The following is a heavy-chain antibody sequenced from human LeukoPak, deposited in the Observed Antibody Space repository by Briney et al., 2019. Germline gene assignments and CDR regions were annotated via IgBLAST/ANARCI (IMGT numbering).Heavy chain of an antibody. CDR2: INHSGST. V-gene: IGHV4-34*01. D-gene: IGHD3-22*01. CDR1: GGSFSGYY. J-gene: IGHJ2*01. Sequence: KPSETLSLTCAVYGGSFSGYYWSWIRQPPGKGLEWIGEINHSGSTNYNPSLKSRVTISVDTSKNQFSLRLSSVTAADTAVYYCARAPTSYYYDNSGHGFFDLWGRGTLVTVSS. CDR3: ARAPTSYYYDNSGHGFFDL.